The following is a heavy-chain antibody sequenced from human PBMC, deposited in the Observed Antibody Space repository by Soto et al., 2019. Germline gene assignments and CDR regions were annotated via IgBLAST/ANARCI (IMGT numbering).Heavy chain of an antibody. Sequence: ASETLSRTCAVSGGSFTSNNWWTFFRQPPGQGLEWIGEIYRTGSTNYNPSLKSRVTISLDKSENQFSLRLTSVTAADTAVYFCATESGSTYGYFDHWGQGTQVTVSS. J-gene: IGHJ4*02. CDR2: IYRTGST. V-gene: IGHV4-4*02. CDR1: GGSFTSNNW. D-gene: IGHD5-18*01. CDR3: ATESGSTYGYFDH.